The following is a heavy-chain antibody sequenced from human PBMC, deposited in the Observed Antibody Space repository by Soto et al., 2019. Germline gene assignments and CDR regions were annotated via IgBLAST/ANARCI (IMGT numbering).Heavy chain of an antibody. V-gene: IGHV4-59*01. CDR2: IYYSGST. D-gene: IGHD3-10*01. CDR1: GGSISSYY. Sequence: QVQLQESGPGLVKPSETLSLTCTVSGGSISSYYWSWIRQPPGKGLEWIGYIYYSGSTNYNPSLKSRVTISVDTAKNQFSLKLSSVTAADTAVYYCARVNYYGSGSYTSTRWFDPWGQGTLVTVSS. J-gene: IGHJ5*02. CDR3: ARVNYYGSGSYTSTRWFDP.